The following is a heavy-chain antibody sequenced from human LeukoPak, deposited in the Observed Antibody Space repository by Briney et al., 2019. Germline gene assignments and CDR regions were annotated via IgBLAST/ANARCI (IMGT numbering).Heavy chain of an antibody. J-gene: IGHJ6*02. V-gene: IGHV1-18*01. CDR1: GYTFTSYG. D-gene: IGHD3-22*01. CDR2: ISAYNGNT. Sequence: ASVKVSCKASGYTFTSYGISWVRQAPGQGLEWMGWISAYNGNTNYAQKLQGRVTMTTDTSTSTAYMELRSLRSDDTAVYYCARPQDSPYYYGMDVWGQGTTVTVSS. CDR3: ARPQDSPYYYGMDV.